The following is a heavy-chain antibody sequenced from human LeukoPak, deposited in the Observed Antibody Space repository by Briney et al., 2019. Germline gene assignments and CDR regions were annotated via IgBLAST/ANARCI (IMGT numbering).Heavy chain of an antibody. CDR1: GFMFNGYS. CDR2: ISGGSDYI. Sequence: IPGGSLRLSCAASGFMFNGYSMTWVRQAPGKGLEWVSYISGGSDYIYYTDSVKGRFTISRDNAKKSLYLQLNSLRVEDTAVYYCARWGLGPSFDSWGQGTLVTVSS. D-gene: IGHD1-26*01. V-gene: IGHV3-21*01. J-gene: IGHJ4*02. CDR3: ARWGLGPSFDS.